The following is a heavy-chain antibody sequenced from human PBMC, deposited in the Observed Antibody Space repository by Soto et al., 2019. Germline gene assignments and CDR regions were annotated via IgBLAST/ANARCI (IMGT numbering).Heavy chain of an antibody. CDR1: GDSVSSNSAA. Sequence: SQTLSLTCAISGDSVSSNSAAWSWIRQSPSRGLEWLGRTYYRSKWYNDYAVSVKSRITINPDTSKNQFPLQLNSVTPEDTAVYYCARGVYYDTNGYFHFDYWGQGTLVTVSS. CDR3: ARGVYYDTNGYFHFDY. V-gene: IGHV6-1*01. CDR2: TYYRSKWYN. D-gene: IGHD3-22*01. J-gene: IGHJ4*02.